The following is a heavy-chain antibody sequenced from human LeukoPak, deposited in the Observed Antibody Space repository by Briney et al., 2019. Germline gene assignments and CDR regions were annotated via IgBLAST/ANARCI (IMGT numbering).Heavy chain of an antibody. V-gene: IGHV3-9*01. D-gene: IGHD3-10*01. J-gene: IGHJ4*02. CDR2: ISWNSGSI. CDR3: AKDLLWFGESHYFDY. Sequence: GGSLRLSCAASGFTFDDYAMHWVRQAPGKGLEWVSGISWNSGSIGYADSVKGRFTISRDNAKNSLYLQMNSLRAEDTALYYCAKDLLWFGESHYFDYWGQGTLVTVSS. CDR1: GFTFDDYA.